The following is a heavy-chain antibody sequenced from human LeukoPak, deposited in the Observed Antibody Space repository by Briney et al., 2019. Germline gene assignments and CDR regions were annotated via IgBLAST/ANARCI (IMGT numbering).Heavy chain of an antibody. J-gene: IGHJ5*02. D-gene: IGHD3-3*01. CDR1: GGSISSGGYS. CDR3: ARAPNYDFWSGYYWLDP. V-gene: IGHV4-30-2*01. Sequence: SETLSLTCAVSGGSISSGGYSWSWIRQPPGKGLEWIGYIYHSGSTYYNPSLKSRVTISVDRSKNQFSLKLSSVTAADTAVYYCARAPNYDFWSGYYWLDPWGQGTLVTVSS. CDR2: IYHSGST.